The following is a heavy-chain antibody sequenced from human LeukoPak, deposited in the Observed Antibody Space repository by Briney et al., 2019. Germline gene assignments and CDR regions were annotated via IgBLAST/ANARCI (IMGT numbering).Heavy chain of an antibody. J-gene: IGHJ4*02. CDR1: GFTFSSYA. CDR3: AKAQIMTAITATNFDF. CDR2: ISYDGSNK. Sequence: GGSLRLSCAASGFTFSSYAMHWVRQAPGKGLEWVAVISYDGSNKYYADSVKGRFTISRDNSKNTLYLQMNSLRAEDTAVYYCAKAQIMTAITATNFDFWGRGTLVTVSS. V-gene: IGHV3-30-3*01. D-gene: IGHD2-21*02.